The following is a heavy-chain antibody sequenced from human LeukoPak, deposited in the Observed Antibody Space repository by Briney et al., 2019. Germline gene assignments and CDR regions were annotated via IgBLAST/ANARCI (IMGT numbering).Heavy chain of an antibody. V-gene: IGHV5-51*01. J-gene: IGHJ4*02. Sequence: GESLKISCKGSGYSFTSYWIGWVRQMPGKGLEWMGIIYPGDSDTRYSPSFQGQVTISADKSISTAYLQWSSLKASDTAMYYCARLFPPSNVLLWFGELFSEAIFDYWGQGTLVTVSS. D-gene: IGHD3-10*01. CDR1: GYSFTSYW. CDR2: IYPGDSDT. CDR3: ARLFPPSNVLLWFGELFSEAIFDY.